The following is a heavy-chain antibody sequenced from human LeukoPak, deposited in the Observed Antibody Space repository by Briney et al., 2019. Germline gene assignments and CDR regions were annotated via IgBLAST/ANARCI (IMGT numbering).Heavy chain of an antibody. CDR3: ARGGRYCSGGSCYGPHYFDY. J-gene: IGHJ4*02. Sequence: SETLSLTCTVSGYSISSGYYWGWIRQPPGKGLEWIGSIYHSGSTYYYPSLKSRVTISVDTSKNQFSLKLSSVTAADTAVYYCARGGRYCSGGSCYGPHYFDYWGQGTLVTVSS. D-gene: IGHD2-15*01. V-gene: IGHV4-38-2*02. CDR2: IYHSGST. CDR1: GYSISSGYY.